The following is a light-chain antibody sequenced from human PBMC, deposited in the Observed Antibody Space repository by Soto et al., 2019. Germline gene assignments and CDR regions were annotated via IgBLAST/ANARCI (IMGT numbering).Light chain of an antibody. CDR2: DAS. J-gene: IGKJ4*01. Sequence: DIQMTQSPSTLSAFIGDRVTIPCRASRSITPFLAWDQQKPGKAPQILIYDASKLEPGVPSRLSGGGSGTEFALTISSLQPDDFATYYCQQYSTYPLTFGGGTRVEI. CDR3: QQYSTYPLT. V-gene: IGKV1-5*01. CDR1: RSITPF.